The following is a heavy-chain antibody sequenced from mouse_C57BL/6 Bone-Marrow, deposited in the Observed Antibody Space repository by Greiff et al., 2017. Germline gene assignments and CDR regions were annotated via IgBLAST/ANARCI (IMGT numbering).Heavy chain of an antibody. J-gene: IGHJ2*01. CDR2: IYPRSGST. CDR3: ARYDYDSDY. V-gene: IGHV1-81*01. CDR1: GYTFTSYG. Sequence: VQLQQSGAELARPGASVKLSCKASGYTFTSYGISWVKQRTGQGLEWIGEIYPRSGSTNYNEKFKSKATLTVDKSSSTAYMQLSSLTSEDSAVYYCARYDYDSDYGGQGTTLTVSS. D-gene: IGHD2-4*01.